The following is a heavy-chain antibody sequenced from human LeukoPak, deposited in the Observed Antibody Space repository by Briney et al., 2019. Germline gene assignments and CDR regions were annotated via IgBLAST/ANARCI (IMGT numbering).Heavy chain of an antibody. CDR3: ASELGPAAFDY. Sequence: SETLSLTCTVSGDSISSYYWSWIRQPPGKGLEWIGYIYYSGSTYYNPSLKSRVTISVDTSKNQFSLKLSSVTAADTAVYYCASELGPAAFDYWGQGTLVTVSS. J-gene: IGHJ4*02. CDR1: GDSISSYY. D-gene: IGHD2-2*01. CDR2: IYYSGST. V-gene: IGHV4-59*06.